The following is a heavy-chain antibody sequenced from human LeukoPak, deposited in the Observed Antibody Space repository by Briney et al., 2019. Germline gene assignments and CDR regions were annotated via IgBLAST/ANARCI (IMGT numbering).Heavy chain of an antibody. J-gene: IGHJ1*01. V-gene: IGHV3-9*01. CDR1: GFTFDDYA. D-gene: IGHD1-26*01. CDR3: AKDIGSGSYSAEYFQH. CDR2: ISWNSGSI. Sequence: SLRLSCAASGFTFDDYAMHWVRQAPGKGLEWVSGISWNSGSIGYADSVKGRFTISRDNAKNSLYLQMSSLRAEDTALYYCAKDIGSGSYSAEYFQHWGQGTLVTVSS.